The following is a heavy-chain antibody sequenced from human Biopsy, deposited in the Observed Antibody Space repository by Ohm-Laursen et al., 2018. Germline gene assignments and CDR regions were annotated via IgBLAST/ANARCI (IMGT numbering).Heavy chain of an antibody. V-gene: IGHV3-23*01. CDR1: GFTFHTYA. CDR3: VKQWGGYNFDS. Sequence: SLRLSCTASGFTFHTYAMNRVRPAPGKGLAWVAHIDVSYYNTYYADSVRGRFTISRDNSKQMVHLEINSLTADDTAVYYCVKQWGGYNFDSWGQGTLVTVSS. CDR2: IDVSYYNT. J-gene: IGHJ5*01. D-gene: IGHD1-14*01.